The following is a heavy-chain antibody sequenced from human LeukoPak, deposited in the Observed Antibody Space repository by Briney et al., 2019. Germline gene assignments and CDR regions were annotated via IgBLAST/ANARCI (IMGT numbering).Heavy chain of an antibody. CDR3: ATPRFDSSSWYNFDY. D-gene: IGHD6-13*01. CDR1: GYTFTELS. J-gene: IGHJ4*02. V-gene: IGHV1-24*01. CDR2: FDPEDGET. Sequence: GASVKVSCKVSGYTFTELSMHWVRQAPGKGLEWMGGFDPEDGETIYAQKFQGRVTMTEDTSTDTAYMELSSLRSEDTAVYYCATPRFDSSSWYNFDYWGQGTLVTVSS.